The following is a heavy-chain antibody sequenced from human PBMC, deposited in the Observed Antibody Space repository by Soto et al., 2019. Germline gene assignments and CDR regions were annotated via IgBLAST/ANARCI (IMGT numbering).Heavy chain of an antibody. CDR3: AKFKYSTSVRYLQH. Sequence: GESLKISCKASGYDFARQWIGWARQLPVKGFEWMGIIWPADSDTRYNPTPEGQLTLSADKSITPADLPWSSLKASDTAIYYCAKFKYSTSVRYLQHWGQGTPVTVSS. D-gene: IGHD6-6*01. CDR2: IWPADSDT. V-gene: IGHV5-51*01. CDR1: GYDFARQW. J-gene: IGHJ1*01.